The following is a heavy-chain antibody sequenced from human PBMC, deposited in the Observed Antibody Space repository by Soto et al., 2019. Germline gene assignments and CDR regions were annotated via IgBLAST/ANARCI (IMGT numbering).Heavy chain of an antibody. CDR3: ARESEDLTSNFDY. Sequence: EVHLLESGGGLVQPGGSLRLSCAASGFTFAGYSTMSWVRQAPGKGLEWVSSISSTTNYIYYADSMKGRFTVSRDNAKNSVYLDMNSLSAEDTAVYYCARESEDLTSNFDYWGQGTLVSVSS. V-gene: IGHV3-21*01. J-gene: IGHJ4*02. CDR2: ISSTTNYI. CDR1: GFTFAGYST.